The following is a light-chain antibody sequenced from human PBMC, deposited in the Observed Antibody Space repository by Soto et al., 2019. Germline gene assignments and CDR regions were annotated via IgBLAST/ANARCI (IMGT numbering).Light chain of an antibody. CDR1: QSVSSNY. V-gene: IGKV3-20*01. CDR2: GAS. CDR3: QKYGSSPRT. J-gene: IGKJ1*01. Sequence: EIVVTQSPGTLSLSPGERATLSCRASQSVSSNYLAWYQQKPGQAPRLIIYGASSRATGIPDRFSGSGSGTEFTLTIARLEPEDFAVYYCQKYGSSPRTFGQGTKVEIK.